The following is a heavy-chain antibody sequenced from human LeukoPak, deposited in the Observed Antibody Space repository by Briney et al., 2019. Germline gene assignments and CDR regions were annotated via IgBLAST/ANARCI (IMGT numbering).Heavy chain of an antibody. Sequence: PGGSLRLSCAASGFTFSSYSMNWVRQAPGKGLEWVSSISSSSSYTYYADSVKGRFTISRDNAKNSLYLQMNSLRVEDTAMYYCATISGPLDYWGQGTLVTVSS. CDR3: ATISGPLDY. CDR2: ISSSSSYT. CDR1: GFTFSSYS. V-gene: IGHV3-21*03. D-gene: IGHD5-12*01. J-gene: IGHJ4*02.